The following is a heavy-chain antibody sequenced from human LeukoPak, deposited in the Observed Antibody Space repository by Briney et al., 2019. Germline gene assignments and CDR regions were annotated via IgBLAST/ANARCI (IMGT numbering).Heavy chain of an antibody. J-gene: IGHJ4*02. CDR2: MYYSGSS. V-gene: IGHV4-59*01. Sequence: SETLSLTCTVSGGSISSYYWNWIRQPPGKGLEWIGYMYYSGSSNYNPSLKSRVTISVDTSKNQFSLKLTSVAAADTAVYFCARLSRGSSAGFDYWGQGILVTVSS. CDR3: ARLSRGSSAGFDY. CDR1: GGSISSYY. D-gene: IGHD6-6*01.